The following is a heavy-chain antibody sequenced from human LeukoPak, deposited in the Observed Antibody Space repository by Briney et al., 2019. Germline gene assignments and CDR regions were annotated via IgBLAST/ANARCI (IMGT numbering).Heavy chain of an antibody. V-gene: IGHV1-18*01. Sequence: SVKVSCKASGYIFSTYGISWVRQAPGQGLEWMGCISGYNGNTNYAQKLQGRVTMTTDTSTSTAYMELRSLRSDDTAVYYCARRRSEEFDFDCWGQGTLVAVSS. CDR1: GYIFSTYG. CDR3: ARRRSEEFDFDC. CDR2: ISGYNGNT. D-gene: IGHD6-19*01. J-gene: IGHJ4*02.